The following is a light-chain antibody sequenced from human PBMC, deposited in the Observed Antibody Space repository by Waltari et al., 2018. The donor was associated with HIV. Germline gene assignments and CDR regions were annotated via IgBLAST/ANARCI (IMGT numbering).Light chain of an antibody. CDR3: NSRDTIGHWF. CDR2: DRN. V-gene: IGLV3-19*01. CDR1: SVRTYY. Sequence: SSELAQDPAVSVALGQTVRITFQGDSVRTYYASGYQQKPGQAPVLVFYDRNNRPSGIPDRFSGSTSGDTASLTITGAQAEDEADYYCNSRDTIGHWFFGGGTKVTVL. J-gene: IGLJ3*02.